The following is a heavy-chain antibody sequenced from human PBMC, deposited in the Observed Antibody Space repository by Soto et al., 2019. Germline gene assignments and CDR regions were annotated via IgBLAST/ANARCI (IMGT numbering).Heavy chain of an antibody. CDR1: GFTFSDHY. J-gene: IGHJ4*02. CDR2: TRNKANSYTT. Sequence: SGGSLRLSCAASGFTFSDHYMDWVRQAPGKGLEWVGRTRNKANSYTTEYAASVKGRFTISRDDSKNSLYLQMNSLKTEDTAVYYCARVTGYFDYWGQGTLVTVSS. V-gene: IGHV3-72*01. CDR3: ARVTGYFDY.